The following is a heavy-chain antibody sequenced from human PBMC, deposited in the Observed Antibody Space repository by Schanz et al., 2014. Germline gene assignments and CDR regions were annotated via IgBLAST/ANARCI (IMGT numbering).Heavy chain of an antibody. D-gene: IGHD5-12*01. CDR3: ARDFSAYVGNYFDY. CDR1: GYTFSDYG. V-gene: IGHV1-18*01. J-gene: IGHJ4*02. Sequence: QVQLVQSGDEVKKPGASVKVSCKTSGYTFSDYGISWVRQAPGQGLEWMGWISPYNGNTNYAQKLQGRVTMTADTSTSTAYMDLRSLRSDDTAVYYCARDFSAYVGNYFDYWGQGTLVTVSS. CDR2: ISPYNGNT.